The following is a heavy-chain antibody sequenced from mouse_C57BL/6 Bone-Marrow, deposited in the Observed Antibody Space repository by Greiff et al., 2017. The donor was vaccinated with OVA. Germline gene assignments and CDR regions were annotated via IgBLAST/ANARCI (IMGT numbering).Heavy chain of an antibody. V-gene: IGHV1-80*01. Sequence: QVQLQQSGAELVKPGASVKISCKASGYAFSSYWMNWVKQRPGKGLEWIGQIYPGDGDTNYNGKFKGKATLTADKSTSTAYMQLSSLTSEDSAVYYCARREICGNLWFAYWGQGTLVTVSA. CDR2: IYPGDGDT. D-gene: IGHD2-1*01. CDR1: GYAFSSYW. J-gene: IGHJ3*01. CDR3: ARREICGNLWFAY.